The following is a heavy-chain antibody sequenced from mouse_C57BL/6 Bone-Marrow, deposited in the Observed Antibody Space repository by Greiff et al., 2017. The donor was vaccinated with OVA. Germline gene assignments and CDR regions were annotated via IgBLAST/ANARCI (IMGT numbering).Heavy chain of an antibody. D-gene: IGHD1-1*01. V-gene: IGHV5-12*01. CDR2: ISTGGGST. J-gene: IGHJ1*03. Sequence: EVKVVESGGGLVQPGGSLKLSCAASGFTFSDYYMYWVRQTPEQRLEWVAYISTGGGSTYSPDTVKGRFTISRDNAKNTLYLQMNRLKSEDTAMEDCARQYYYGSSYWYFDVWGTGTTVTVSA. CDR3: ARQYYYGSSYWYFDV. CDR1: GFTFSDYY.